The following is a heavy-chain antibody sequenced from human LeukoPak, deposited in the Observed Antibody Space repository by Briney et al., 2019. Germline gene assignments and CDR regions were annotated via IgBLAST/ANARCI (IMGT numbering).Heavy chain of an antibody. Sequence: GGSLRLSCAASGFDFSSNWMHWVGHAPGQGLVWVSRIKGNGISTNYADSVKGRFTISRDIAKNTLYLQMNSLRAEDTAVYYCARASYGSESPGPFYYGVDVWGQGTTVTVSS. CDR2: IKGNGIST. J-gene: IGHJ6*02. D-gene: IGHD3-10*01. CDR1: GFDFSSNW. V-gene: IGHV3-74*01. CDR3: ARASYGSESPGPFYYGVDV.